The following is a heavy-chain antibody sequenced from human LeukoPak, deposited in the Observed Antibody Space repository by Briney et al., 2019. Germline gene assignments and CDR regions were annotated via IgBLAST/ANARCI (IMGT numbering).Heavy chain of an antibody. J-gene: IGHJ4*02. CDR1: GNSISSSSYY. CDR2: INYYGKT. D-gene: IGHD3-3*01. V-gene: IGHV4-39*07. CDR3: ARDYITIFGVVNYYFDY. Sequence: SETLSLTCTVSGNSISSSSYYWVWIRQPPGKGLEWIGSINYYGKTYYNPSLKSRVTISVDTSKNQFSLKLSSVTAADTAVYYCARDYITIFGVVNYYFDYWGQGTLVTVSS.